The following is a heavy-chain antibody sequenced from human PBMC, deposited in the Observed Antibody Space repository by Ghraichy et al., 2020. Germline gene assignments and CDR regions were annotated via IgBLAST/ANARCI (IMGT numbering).Heavy chain of an antibody. J-gene: IGHJ5*02. D-gene: IGHD2-21*01. CDR2: IWYDGKNK. Sequence: GGSLRLSCAASGFTFSNYGIHWIRQAPGKGLEWVAVIWYDGKNKHYGDSVKGRFTVSRDNSKKTVYLEMSSLRSEDTAVYYCVRDGCDCSGGRCYVCSWFDPWGQGTQVIVSS. CDR3: VRDGCDCSGGRCYVCSWFDP. V-gene: IGHV3-33*01. CDR1: GFTFSNYG.